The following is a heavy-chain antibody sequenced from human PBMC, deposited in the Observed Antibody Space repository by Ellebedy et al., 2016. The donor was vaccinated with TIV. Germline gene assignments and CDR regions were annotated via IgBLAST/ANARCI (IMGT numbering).Heavy chain of an antibody. CDR2: IYYSGST. CDR3: ARHPRSGSPLSWFDP. Sequence: SETLSLXXNVSGGSISRSSYFWGWIRQPPGKGLEWIGSIYYSGSTYYNPSLTGRVTISVDTSKNQFSLKLSSVTAADTAVYYCARHPRSGSPLSWFDPWGQGTLVTVSS. V-gene: IGHV4-39*01. CDR1: GGSISRSSYF. J-gene: IGHJ5*02. D-gene: IGHD3-10*01.